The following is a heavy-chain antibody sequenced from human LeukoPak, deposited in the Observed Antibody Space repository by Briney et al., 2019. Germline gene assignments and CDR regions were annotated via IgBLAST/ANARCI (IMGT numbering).Heavy chain of an antibody. CDR1: GGTFSSYA. Sequence: SVKVSCKASGGTFSSYAISWVRQAPGQGLEWMGGIIPIFGTANYAQKFQGRVTITADESTSTAYMELSSLRSEDTAVYYCAVGYSSSITHYYYYMDVWGKGTTVTVSS. J-gene: IGHJ6*03. CDR2: IIPIFGTA. V-gene: IGHV1-69*01. D-gene: IGHD6-6*01. CDR3: AVGYSSSITHYYYYMDV.